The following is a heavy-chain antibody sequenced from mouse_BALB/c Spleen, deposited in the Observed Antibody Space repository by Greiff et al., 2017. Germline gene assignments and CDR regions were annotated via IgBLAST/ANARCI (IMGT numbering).Heavy chain of an antibody. Sequence: QVQLQQPGAELVRPGASVKLSCKASGYTFTSYWINWVKQRPGQGLEWIGNIYPSDSYTNYNQKLKDKATLTVDKSSSTAYMQLSSPTSEDSAVYYCTRGGGYYRYDKDAMDYWGQGTSVTVSS. D-gene: IGHD2-14*01. CDR3: TRGGGYYRYDKDAMDY. V-gene: IGHV1-69*02. J-gene: IGHJ4*01. CDR1: GYTFTSYW. CDR2: IYPSDSYT.